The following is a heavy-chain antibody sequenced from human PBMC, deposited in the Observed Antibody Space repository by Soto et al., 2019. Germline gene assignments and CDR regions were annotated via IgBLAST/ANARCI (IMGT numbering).Heavy chain of an antibody. V-gene: IGHV1-69*06. CDR3: ARVTRDSSGYYHNDP. CDR2: IIPIFGTA. CDR1: GGTFSSYA. D-gene: IGHD3-22*01. Sequence: ASVKVSCKASGGTFSSYAISWVRQAPGQGLEWMGGIIPIFGTANYAQKFQGRVTITADKSTSTAYMELSSLRSEDTAVYYCARVTRDSSGYYHNDPWGQGTLVTVSS. J-gene: IGHJ5*02.